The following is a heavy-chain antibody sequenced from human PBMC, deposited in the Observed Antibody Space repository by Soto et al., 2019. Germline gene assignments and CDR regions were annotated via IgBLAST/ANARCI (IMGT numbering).Heavy chain of an antibody. CDR3: AVAPDY. Sequence: SETLSLTCTVAGAYIRTAHVYWGWIRQPPGKGLEWIGSFYVSGSSYYNPSLKSRVTISVDTSKKQFSPKLTSVTAADTAVYYFAVAPDYWGQGTLVTVSS. CDR1: GAYIRTAHVY. CDR2: FYVSGSS. J-gene: IGHJ4*02. V-gene: IGHV4-39*01. D-gene: IGHD5-12*01.